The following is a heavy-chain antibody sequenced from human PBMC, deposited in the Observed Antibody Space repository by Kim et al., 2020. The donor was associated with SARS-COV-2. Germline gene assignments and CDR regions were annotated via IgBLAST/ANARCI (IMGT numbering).Heavy chain of an antibody. D-gene: IGHD2-21*02. Sequence: GGSLRLSCAASGFTFSSYWMSWVRQAPGKGLEWVANIKQDGSEKYYVDSVKGRFTISRDNAKNSLYLQMNSLRAEDTAVYYCARDLGYGGNSVDYWGQGTLVTVSS. CDR1: GFTFSSYW. CDR2: IKQDGSEK. V-gene: IGHV3-7*01. J-gene: IGHJ4*02. CDR3: ARDLGYGGNSVDY.